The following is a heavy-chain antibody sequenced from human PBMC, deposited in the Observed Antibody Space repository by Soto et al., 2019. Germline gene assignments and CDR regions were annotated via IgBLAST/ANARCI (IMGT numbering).Heavy chain of an antibody. V-gene: IGHV4-34*01. CDR1: GGSFSGYY. J-gene: IGHJ4*02. D-gene: IGHD3-16*02. CDR3: ARGKLSDYVWGSYRYHFDY. CDR2: INHSGST. Sequence: QVQLQQWGAGLLKPSETLSLTCAVYGGSFSGYYWSWIRQPPGKGLESIGEINHSGSTNYNPSLKSRVTISVDTSNNQFSLKLSSVTAADTAVYYCARGKLSDYVWGSYRYHFDYWGQGTVVTVSS.